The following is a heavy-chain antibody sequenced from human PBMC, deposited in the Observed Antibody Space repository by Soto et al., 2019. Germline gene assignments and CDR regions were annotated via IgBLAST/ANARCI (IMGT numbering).Heavy chain of an antibody. CDR3: ARAGSPIDY. D-gene: IGHD6-19*01. V-gene: IGHV1-18*01. CDR1: GYTFTNFG. J-gene: IGHJ4*01. Sequence: QVQLVQSGAEVKKPGASVKVSCKASGYTFTNFGISWVRQAPGQGLEWMGCISAYNGNTNYAQNFQGRVTMTADTSKSTAYMERRSLRPDDTVLYFCARAGSPIDYWGHGTLVTHSS. CDR2: ISAYNGNT.